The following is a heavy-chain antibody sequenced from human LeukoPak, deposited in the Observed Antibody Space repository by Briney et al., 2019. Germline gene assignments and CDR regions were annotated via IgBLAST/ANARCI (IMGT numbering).Heavy chain of an antibody. CDR3: ARNGYYDSSGYYLFDY. CDR1: GFTFMSHE. CDR2: IYSGGCT. D-gene: IGHD3-22*01. J-gene: IGHJ4*02. V-gene: IGHV3-53*01. Sequence: GGSLRLSCAASGFTFMSHEMNWVRQAPGKGLEWVSVIYSGGCTDYADSVKGRFTISRDNSKNTLYLQMNSLRAEDTAVYYCARNGYYDSSGYYLFDYWGQGTLVTVSS.